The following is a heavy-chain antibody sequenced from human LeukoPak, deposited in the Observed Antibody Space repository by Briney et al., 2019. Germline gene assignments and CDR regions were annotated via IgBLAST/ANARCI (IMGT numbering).Heavy chain of an antibody. CDR1: GGSISIYY. Sequence: PSETLSLTCTVSGGSISIYYWSWIRQPPGQGLEGIGYIYYSGSTNYNPSLKSRVTISVDTSKNQFSLKLSSVTAADTAVYYCARQDVYSSSWTDYYYYMDVWGKGTTVTVSS. V-gene: IGHV4-59*08. CDR3: ARQDVYSSSWTDYYYYMDV. D-gene: IGHD6-13*01. CDR2: IYYSGST. J-gene: IGHJ6*03.